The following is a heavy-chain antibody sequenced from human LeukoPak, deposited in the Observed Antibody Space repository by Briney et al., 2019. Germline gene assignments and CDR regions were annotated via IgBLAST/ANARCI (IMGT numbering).Heavy chain of an antibody. D-gene: IGHD3-3*01. Sequence: GGSLRLSCAASGFTFSSYWMSWVRQAPGKGQEWVANIKQDGSEKYYVDSVKGRLTISRDNAKSSLYLQMNSLRAEDTAVYYCARATYYDFWSGYGPFDYWGQGTLVTVSS. J-gene: IGHJ4*02. CDR1: GFTFSSYW. CDR3: ARATYYDFWSGYGPFDY. V-gene: IGHV3-7*01. CDR2: IKQDGSEK.